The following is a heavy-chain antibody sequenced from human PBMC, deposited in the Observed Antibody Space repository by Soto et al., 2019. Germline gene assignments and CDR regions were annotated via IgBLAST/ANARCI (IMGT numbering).Heavy chain of an antibody. D-gene: IGHD4-17*01. CDR2: INPSGGST. CDR1: GYTFTSYY. Sequence: QVQLVQSGAEVKKPGASVKVSCKASGYTFTSYYMHWVRQAPGQGLEWMGIINPSGGSTSYAQKFQGRVTMTRDTSTSTVYMGLSSLRSEDTAVYYCARGVYGDYGEEGVDYWGQGTLVTVSS. CDR3: ARGVYGDYGEEGVDY. V-gene: IGHV1-46*03. J-gene: IGHJ4*02.